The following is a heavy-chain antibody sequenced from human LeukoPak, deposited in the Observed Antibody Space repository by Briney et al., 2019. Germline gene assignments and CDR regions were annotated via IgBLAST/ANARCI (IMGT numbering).Heavy chain of an antibody. Sequence: SETLSLTCTVSGGSNNSYYWSWIRQPPGKGLQWIGCIHYSGSTNYNPSLKSRVTISVDTSKNQFSLKLSSVTAADTAVYYCAKYPYGFGFDYWGQGTLVTVSS. J-gene: IGHJ4*02. CDR1: GGSNNSYY. CDR3: AKYPYGFGFDY. CDR2: IHYSGST. V-gene: IGHV4-59*01. D-gene: IGHD3/OR15-3a*01.